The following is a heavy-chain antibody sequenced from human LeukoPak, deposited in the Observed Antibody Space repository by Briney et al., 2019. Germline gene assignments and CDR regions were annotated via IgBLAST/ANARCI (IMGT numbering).Heavy chain of an antibody. CDR1: GFTFSSYS. D-gene: IGHD6-19*01. Sequence: GGSLRLSCAASGFTFSSYSMNWVRQAPGEGLEWVSYISSSSSTIYYADSVKGRFTISRDNAKNSLYLQMNSLRAEDTAVYYCARPGSGLIPGTYYYYGMDVWGQGTTVTVSS. J-gene: IGHJ6*02. CDR2: ISSSSSTI. CDR3: ARPGSGLIPGTYYYYGMDV. V-gene: IGHV3-48*01.